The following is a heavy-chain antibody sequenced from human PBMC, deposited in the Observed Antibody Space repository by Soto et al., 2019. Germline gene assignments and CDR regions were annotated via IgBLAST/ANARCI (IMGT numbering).Heavy chain of an antibody. D-gene: IGHD3-10*01. Sequence: SETLSLTCTVSGGSISSGGYYWSWIRQHPGKGLEWIGYIYYSGSTYYNPSLKSRVTISVDTSKNQFSLKLSSVTAADTAVYYCARGAVSGEWTDYYYYGMEVWGQGTTVTVSS. CDR2: IYYSGST. CDR3: ARGAVSGEWTDYYYYGMEV. J-gene: IGHJ6*02. CDR1: GGSISSGGYY. V-gene: IGHV4-31*03.